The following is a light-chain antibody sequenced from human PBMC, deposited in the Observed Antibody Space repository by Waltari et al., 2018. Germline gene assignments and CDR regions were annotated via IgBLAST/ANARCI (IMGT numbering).Light chain of an antibody. V-gene: IGLV1-47*01. CDR1: SSNLGSNF. CDR2: RNN. Sequence: QSVLTQPPSASRTPGQTVHIACSGSSSNLGSNFVSGYQQLPGTAPKLLIYRNNKRPSGVPDRFSGSKSGTSASLAISGLRSEDEADYYCAAWDDSLYEVFGGGTKLTVL. J-gene: IGLJ3*02. CDR3: AAWDDSLYEV.